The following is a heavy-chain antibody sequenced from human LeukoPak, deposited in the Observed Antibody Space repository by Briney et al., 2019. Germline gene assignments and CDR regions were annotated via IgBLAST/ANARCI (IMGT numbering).Heavy chain of an antibody. CDR3: ARDDSGYDGTDAFDI. J-gene: IGHJ3*02. V-gene: IGHV4-4*07. D-gene: IGHD5-12*01. CDR2: IYTSGST. CDR1: GGSISSYY. Sequence: PSETLSLTCTVSGGSISSYYWSWIRQPAGKGLEWIGRIYTSGSTNYNPSLKSRVTMSVDTSKNQFSLKLGSVTAADTAVYYCARDDSGYDGTDAFDIWGQGTMVTVSS.